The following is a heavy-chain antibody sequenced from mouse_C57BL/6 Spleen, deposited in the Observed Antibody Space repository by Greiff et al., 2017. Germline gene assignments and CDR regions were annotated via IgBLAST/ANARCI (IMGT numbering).Heavy chain of an antibody. V-gene: IGHV1-82*01. CDR1: GYAFSRSW. Sequence: VKLMESGPELVKPGASVKISCKASGYAFSRSWMNWVKQRPGKGLEWIGRIYPGDGDTNYNGKFKGKATLTADKSSSTAYMQLSSLTSEDSAVYFCARQALYYGSLYWYFDVWGTGTTVTVSS. D-gene: IGHD1-1*01. J-gene: IGHJ1*03. CDR2: IYPGDGDT. CDR3: ARQALYYGSLYWYFDV.